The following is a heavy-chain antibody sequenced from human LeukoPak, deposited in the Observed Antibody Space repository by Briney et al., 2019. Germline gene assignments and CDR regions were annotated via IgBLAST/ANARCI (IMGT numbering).Heavy chain of an antibody. CDR1: GFTFSSYG. D-gene: IGHD1-26*01. J-gene: IGHJ4*02. CDR3: AKRWIVGATSYFDY. Sequence: PGGSLRLSCAASGFTFSSYGTHWVRQAPGKGLEWVAFIRYDGSNKYYADSVKGRFTISRDNSKNTLYLQMNSLRAEDTAVYYCAKRWIVGATSYFDYWGQGTLVTVSS. V-gene: IGHV3-30*02. CDR2: IRYDGSNK.